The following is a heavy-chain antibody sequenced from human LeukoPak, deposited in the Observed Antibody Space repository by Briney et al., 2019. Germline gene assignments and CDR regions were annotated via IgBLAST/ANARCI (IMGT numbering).Heavy chain of an antibody. CDR2: ISGSGGST. Sequence: GGSLRLSCAASGFTFSSYAMSWVRQAPGKGLEWVSAISGSGGSTYYADSVKGRFTISRDNAKNSLYLQMNSLRAEDTAVYYCARECSGGSCPIDYWGQGTLVTVSS. CDR1: GFTFSSYA. J-gene: IGHJ4*02. CDR3: ARECSGGSCPIDY. V-gene: IGHV3-23*01. D-gene: IGHD2-15*01.